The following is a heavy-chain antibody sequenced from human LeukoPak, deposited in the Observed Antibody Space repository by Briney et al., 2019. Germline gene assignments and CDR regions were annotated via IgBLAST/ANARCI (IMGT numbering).Heavy chain of an antibody. V-gene: IGHV4-39*01. J-gene: IGHJ4*02. CDR3: ARAYGARPYYYFDS. Sequence: SETLCLTCSVSGGSISSNGYYWGWIRPPPGKGLEWIVAIYYSGSAYYNPSLKSRVTISIDTSKNQISLKVTSVTAADTAVYYCARAYGARPYYYFDSWGQGTLVTVSS. CDR2: IYYSGSA. CDR1: GGSISSNGYY. D-gene: IGHD4-17*01.